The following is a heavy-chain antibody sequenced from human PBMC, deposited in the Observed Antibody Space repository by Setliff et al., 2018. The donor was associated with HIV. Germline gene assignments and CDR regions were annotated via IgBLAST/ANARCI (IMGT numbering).Heavy chain of an antibody. CDR2: VSGGGGTT. V-gene: IGHV3-23*01. D-gene: IGHD3-9*01. Sequence: GGSLRLSCAASGFTFSSYSMNWVRQAPGKGLEWVAVVSGGGGTTYYADSVKGRFTISRDNSGNTLYLQMNSLRAEDTAVYYCARDGYDILTGYPLWGQGTLVTVSS. J-gene: IGHJ4*02. CDR3: ARDGYDILTGYPL. CDR1: GFTFSSYS.